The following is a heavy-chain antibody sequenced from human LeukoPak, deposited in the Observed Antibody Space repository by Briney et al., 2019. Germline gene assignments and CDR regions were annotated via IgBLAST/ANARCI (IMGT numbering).Heavy chain of an antibody. CDR2: INHSGST. CDR1: GGSFSDYD. D-gene: IGHD2-2*01. J-gene: IGHJ4*02. Sequence: SETLSLTCALYGGSFSDYDWNWIRQPPGKGPEWIGEINHSGSTTCNPSLKSRVTISVDTSKNQFSLKTTSVTAADTAVYYCARGVTKPDPIVEVPAAIRVAQAFDYWGQGSLVTVSS. V-gene: IGHV4-34*01. CDR3: ARGVTKPDPIVEVPAAIRVAQAFDY.